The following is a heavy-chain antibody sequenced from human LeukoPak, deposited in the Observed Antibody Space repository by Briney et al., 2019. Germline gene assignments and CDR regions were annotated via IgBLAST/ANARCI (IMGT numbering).Heavy chain of an antibody. CDR1: GYSLKDYF. V-gene: IGHV1-2*02. Sequence: EASVKVSCKASGYSLKDYFIHWVRQAPGQGPEWLGWINSKSGDTDYGQQFRGGINMTRDMAISTIYLEPHSLRVDDTAIYYCARADSSDNSYSIGYLDPGGQGSRVT. CDR2: INSKSGDT. D-gene: IGHD2-21*02. CDR3: ARADSSDNSYSIGYLDP. J-gene: IGHJ5*02.